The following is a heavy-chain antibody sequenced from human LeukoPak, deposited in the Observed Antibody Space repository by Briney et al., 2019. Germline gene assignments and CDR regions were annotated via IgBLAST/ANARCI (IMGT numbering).Heavy chain of an antibody. J-gene: IGHJ4*02. D-gene: IGHD5-18*01. CDR2: ISGSGGST. V-gene: IGHV3-23*01. CDR1: GFIFRSYG. Sequence: GGSMTPACAASGFIFRSYGMSWVRQAPGKGLECVSVISGSGGSTNYADSVKGRLTISRDNSKNTLYLQMNSLRAEDTAVYYCAKARGDSYGHFQYWGQGNLVSVSS. CDR3: AKARGDSYGHFQY.